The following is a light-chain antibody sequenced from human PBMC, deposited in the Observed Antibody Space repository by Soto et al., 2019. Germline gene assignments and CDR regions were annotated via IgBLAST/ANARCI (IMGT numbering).Light chain of an antibody. V-gene: IGKV3-20*01. Sequence: EIVLTQSPGTLSLSPGERATLSCRASQSVSSSYLAWYQQKPGQAPRLLIYGASSRATGLPDRFSGSGSGTDFTLTISRLEPEDFVVYCCQQYGSSPLTFGPGTKVDIK. CDR3: QQYGSSPLT. CDR1: QSVSSSY. J-gene: IGKJ3*01. CDR2: GAS.